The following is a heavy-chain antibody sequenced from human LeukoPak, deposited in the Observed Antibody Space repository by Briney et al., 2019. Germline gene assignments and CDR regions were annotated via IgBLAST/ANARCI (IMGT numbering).Heavy chain of an antibody. CDR2: IRYDGSNK. Sequence: PGGSLRLSCAASGFTFSSYGMHWVRQAPGKGLEWVAFIRYDGSNKYYADSVKGRFTISRDNSKNTLYLHVNSLRPEDTALYYCAKDSGSYTGYESWFDPWGQGTLVTVSS. D-gene: IGHD5-12*01. CDR1: GFTFSSYG. CDR3: AKDSGSYTGYESWFDP. J-gene: IGHJ5*02. V-gene: IGHV3-30*02.